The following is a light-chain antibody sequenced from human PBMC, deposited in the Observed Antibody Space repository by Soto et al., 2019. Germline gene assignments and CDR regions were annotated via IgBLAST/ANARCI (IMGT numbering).Light chain of an antibody. Sequence: EIQMTQSPSSLSASVGDRVTITCQASQDISNYLNWYQQKPGKAPKLLIYDASNLETGVPSRFSGSGSGTDFTFTISSLQPEDIATYYCQQYDNLPRALTFGGGTKADIK. CDR3: QQYDNLPRALT. J-gene: IGKJ4*01. CDR2: DAS. V-gene: IGKV1-33*01. CDR1: QDISNY.